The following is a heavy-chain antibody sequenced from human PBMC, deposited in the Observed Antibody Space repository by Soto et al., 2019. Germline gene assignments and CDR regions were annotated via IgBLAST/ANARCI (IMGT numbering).Heavy chain of an antibody. D-gene: IGHD6-13*01. J-gene: IGHJ5*02. CDR1: GYSISSGNY. CDR3: ARDLLGYRGWFDP. V-gene: IGHV4-38-2*02. CDR2: IYHTGST. Sequence: SETLSLTCAVSGYSISSGNYWGWIRQPPGKGLEWIGSIYHTGSTYYSPSLKSRATISVDTSKNQFSLKLSSVTAADTAVYFCARDLLGYRGWFDPWGQGTLVTVSS.